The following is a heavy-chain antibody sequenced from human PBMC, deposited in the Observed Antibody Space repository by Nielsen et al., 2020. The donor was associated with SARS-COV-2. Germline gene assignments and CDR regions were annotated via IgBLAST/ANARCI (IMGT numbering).Heavy chain of an antibody. CDR3: AREGIVGATTGFDY. V-gene: IGHV3-33*08. Sequence: GESLKISCAASGFTFSSYWMSWVRQAPGKGLGWVAVIWYDGSNKYYADSVKGRFTISRDNSKNTLYLQMNSLRAEDTAVYYCAREGIVGATTGFDYWGQGTLVTVSS. D-gene: IGHD1-26*01. CDR1: GFTFSSYW. CDR2: IWYDGSNK. J-gene: IGHJ4*02.